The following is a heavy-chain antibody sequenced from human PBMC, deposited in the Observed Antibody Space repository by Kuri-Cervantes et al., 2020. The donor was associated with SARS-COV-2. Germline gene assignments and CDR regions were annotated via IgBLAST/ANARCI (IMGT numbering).Heavy chain of an antibody. CDR3: ARHMEENERATNWFDP. V-gene: IGHV4-59*08. CDR1: GGSISSYY. J-gene: IGHJ5*02. D-gene: IGHD2/OR15-2a*01. Sequence: SETLSLTCTVSGGSISSYYWSWIRQPPGKGLEWIGYIYYSGSTNYNPSLKSRVTISVDTSKNQFSLKLSSVTAADTAVYYCARHMEENERATNWFDPWGQGTLVTVSS. CDR2: IYYSGST.